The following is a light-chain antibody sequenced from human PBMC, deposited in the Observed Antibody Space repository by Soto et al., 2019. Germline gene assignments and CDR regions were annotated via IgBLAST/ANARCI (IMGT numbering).Light chain of an antibody. CDR1: QRINTNY. V-gene: IGKV3-20*01. J-gene: IGKJ5*01. Sequence: EIVLTQSPGTLSLSPGARATLSCRASQRINTNYLAWYQQKPGQAPRLLISGASIRATATPDRFSGSGSGTDFTLTIAGLEPEDFAVYYGQEYGGPPPITFGRGTRLEIK. CDR2: GAS. CDR3: QEYGGPPPIT.